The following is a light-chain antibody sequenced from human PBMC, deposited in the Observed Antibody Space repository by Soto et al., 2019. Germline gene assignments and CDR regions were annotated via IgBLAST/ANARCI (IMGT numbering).Light chain of an antibody. CDR2: DAS. J-gene: IGKJ5*01. Sequence: EIVMTQSPATLSVPPGERATFSCWASQSVSSNLAWYQQKPGQAPRLLIYDASTRATGIPARFSGSGSGTDFTLTISGLQSEDFAVYSCQQYHNWPITFGQGTRLEIK. CDR1: QSVSSN. V-gene: IGKV3D-15*01. CDR3: QQYHNWPIT.